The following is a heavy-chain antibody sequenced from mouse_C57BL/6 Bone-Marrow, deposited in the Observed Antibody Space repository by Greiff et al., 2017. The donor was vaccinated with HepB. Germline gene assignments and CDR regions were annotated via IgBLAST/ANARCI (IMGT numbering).Heavy chain of an antibody. J-gene: IGHJ3*01. CDR1: GFTFSSYA. CDR2: ISDGGSYT. Sequence: EVKLQESGGGLVKPGGSLKLSCAASGFTFSSYAMSWVRQTPEKRLEWVATISDGGSYTYYPDNVKGRFTISRDNAKNNLYLQMSQLKSEDTAMYYCARGGGTGTGFAYWGQGTLVTVSA. D-gene: IGHD4-1*01. V-gene: IGHV5-4*03. CDR3: ARGGGTGTGFAY.